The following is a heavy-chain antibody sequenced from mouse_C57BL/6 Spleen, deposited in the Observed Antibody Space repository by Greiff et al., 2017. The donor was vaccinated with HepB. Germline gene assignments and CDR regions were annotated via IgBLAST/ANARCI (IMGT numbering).Heavy chain of an antibody. V-gene: IGHV1-15*01. CDR1: GYTFTDYE. J-gene: IGHJ4*01. CDR2: IDPETGGT. Sequence: VQLQQSGAELVRPGASVTLSCKASGYTFTDYEMHWVKQTPVHGLEWIGAIDPETGGTAYNQKFKGKAILTADKSSSTAYMELRSLTSEDSAVYYWTRSYYGSSFPYAMDYWGQGTSVTVSS. D-gene: IGHD1-1*01. CDR3: TRSYYGSSFPYAMDY.